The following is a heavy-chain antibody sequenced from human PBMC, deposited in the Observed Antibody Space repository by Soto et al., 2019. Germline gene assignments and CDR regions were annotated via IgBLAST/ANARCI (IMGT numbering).Heavy chain of an antibody. Sequence: SETLSLTCTGSGGSISSYYWSWIRQPPGKGLEWIGYIYYNVNTNYNPSLKSRVTISVDTSKNQFSLKLSSVTAADSAVYYCARLGAYYQSLDPWGPGTLVT. J-gene: IGHJ5*02. CDR3: ARLGAYYQSLDP. CDR1: GGSISSYY. V-gene: IGHV4-59*08. D-gene: IGHD2-21*01. CDR2: IYYNVNT.